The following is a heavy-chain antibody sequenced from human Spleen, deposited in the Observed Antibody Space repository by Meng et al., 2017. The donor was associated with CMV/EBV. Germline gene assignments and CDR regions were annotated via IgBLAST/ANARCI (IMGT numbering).Heavy chain of an antibody. Sequence: GESLKISCAASGFTFSSYSMNWVRQAPGKGLEWVSSISSSSSYIYYADSVKGRFTISRDESKNTLYLQMNNLRAEDTAVYYCARDVWEMEWISSTYNFYGLDVWGQGTTVTVSS. CDR2: ISSSSSYI. J-gene: IGHJ6*02. D-gene: IGHD3-3*01. V-gene: IGHV3-21*04. CDR1: GFTFSSYS. CDR3: ARDVWEMEWISSTYNFYGLDV.